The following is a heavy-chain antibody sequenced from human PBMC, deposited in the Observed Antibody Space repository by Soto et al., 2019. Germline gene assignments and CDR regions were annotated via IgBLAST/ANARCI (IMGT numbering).Heavy chain of an antibody. J-gene: IGHJ5*02. D-gene: IGHD5-12*01. CDR3: ATLNRGPSTIPFDP. CDR2: FDPEDGET. Sequence: GASVKVSCTVSGYTLTELSMHWVRQAPGKGLEWMGGFDPEDGETIYAQKFQGRVTMTEDTSTDTAYMELSSLRSEDTAVYYCATLNRGPSTIPFDPWGQGTLVTVSS. CDR1: GYTLTELS. V-gene: IGHV1-24*01.